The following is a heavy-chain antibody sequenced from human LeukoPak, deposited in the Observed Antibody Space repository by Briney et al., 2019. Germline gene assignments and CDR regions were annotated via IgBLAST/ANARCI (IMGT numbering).Heavy chain of an antibody. D-gene: IGHD2-15*01. Sequence: GGSLRLSCAASGFTFSSYAMSWVRQAPGKGLEWVSAISGSGGSTYYADSVKGRFTISRDNSKNTLYLQMNSLRAEDTAVYYCVLVVVAAPNTQYFDYWGQGTLVTVSS. V-gene: IGHV3-23*01. J-gene: IGHJ4*02. CDR1: GFTFSSYA. CDR2: ISGSGGST. CDR3: VLVVVAAPNTQYFDY.